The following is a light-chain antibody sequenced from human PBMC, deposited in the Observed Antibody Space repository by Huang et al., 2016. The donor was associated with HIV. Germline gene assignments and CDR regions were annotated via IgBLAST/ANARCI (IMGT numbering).Light chain of an antibody. J-gene: IGKJ2*01. CDR3: HQYYSFPYT. CDR2: SAS. Sequence: DIQMTQSPSSLSASVGDSVTVTCRASQGISNYLALFQQKPGKAPKSLIYSASTLQTGVPSRFSGRGSGTDFTLTISGLQPDDSATYYCHQYYSFPYTFGQGTKLDIK. CDR1: QGISNY. V-gene: IGKV1-16*01.